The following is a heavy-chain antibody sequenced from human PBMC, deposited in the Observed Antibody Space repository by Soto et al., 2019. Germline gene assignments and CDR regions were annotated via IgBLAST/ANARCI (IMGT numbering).Heavy chain of an antibody. CDR1: GFTFSNHA. CDR3: ARLVTD. CDR2: FTTSGDFT. J-gene: IGHJ4*02. D-gene: IGHD4-4*01. Sequence: EVQLLDSGGALVQPGGSLRLSCATSGFTFSNHAMSWVRQAPGKGLEWVSTFTTSGDFTYYADSVKGRFTISRDNSKSTLHLQMHSLRVEDTAVYYCARLVTDWGQGTLVNVSS. V-gene: IGHV3-23*01.